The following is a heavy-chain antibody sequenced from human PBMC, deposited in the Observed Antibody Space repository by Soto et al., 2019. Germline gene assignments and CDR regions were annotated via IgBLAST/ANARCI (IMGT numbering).Heavy chain of an antibody. Sequence: EASVKVSCKASGYTFTDYYIHWVRQAPGQGLEWMGIINPSGGNTNYAQRFQGRVTMTRDTSTSTVYMELSSLTSDDTAVYYCHSTSRAARWFDPWGQGTLVTVSS. J-gene: IGHJ5*02. D-gene: IGHD2-2*01. CDR3: HSTSRAARWFDP. CDR2: INPSGGNT. CDR1: GYTFTDYY. V-gene: IGHV1-46*01.